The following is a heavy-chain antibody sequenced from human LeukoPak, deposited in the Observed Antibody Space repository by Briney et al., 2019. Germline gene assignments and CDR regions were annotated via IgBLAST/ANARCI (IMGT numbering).Heavy chain of an antibody. CDR1: GFTFSSYW. CDR2: INWNGGST. V-gene: IGHV3-20*04. J-gene: IGHJ6*03. CDR3: ARDISAGTDYYYYMDV. D-gene: IGHD2-15*01. Sequence: GGSLRLSCAASGFTFSSYWMSWVRQAPGKGLEWVSGINWNGGSTGYADSVKGRFTISRDNAKNSLYLQMNSLRAEDTALYYCARDISAGTDYYYYMDVWGKGATVTVSS.